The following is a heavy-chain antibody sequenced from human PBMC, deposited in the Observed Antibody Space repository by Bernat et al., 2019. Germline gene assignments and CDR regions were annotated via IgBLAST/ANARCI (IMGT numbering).Heavy chain of an antibody. CDR2: INHSGST. CDR1: GGSFSGYY. Sequence: QVQLQQWGAGLLKPSETLSLTCAVYGGSFSGYYWSWIRQPPGKGLEWIGEINHSGSTNYNPSLKSRVTISVDTSKNQFSLKLSSVTAADTAVYYCARELGPGEGELRGFWYYYYGMDVWGQGTTVTVSS. J-gene: IGHJ6*02. D-gene: IGHD1-26*01. CDR3: ARELGPGEGELRGFWYYYYGMDV. V-gene: IGHV4-34*01.